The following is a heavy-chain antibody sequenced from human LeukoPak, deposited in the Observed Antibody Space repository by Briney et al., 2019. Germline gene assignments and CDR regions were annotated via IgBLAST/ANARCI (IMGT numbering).Heavy chain of an antibody. Sequence: PGGSLRLSCAASGFTFISYGMHWVRQAPGKGLEWVAVISYDGSNKYYADSVKGRFTISRDNSKNTLYLQMNSLRAEDTAVYYCAKDEAVAGTYWGQGTLVTVSS. CDR1: GFTFISYG. CDR3: AKDEAVAGTY. CDR2: ISYDGSNK. V-gene: IGHV3-30*18. J-gene: IGHJ4*02. D-gene: IGHD6-19*01.